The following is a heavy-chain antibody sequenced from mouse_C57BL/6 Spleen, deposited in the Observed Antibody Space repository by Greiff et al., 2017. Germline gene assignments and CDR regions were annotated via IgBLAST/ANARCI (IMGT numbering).Heavy chain of an antibody. CDR2: IHPNSGST. V-gene: IGHV1-64*01. CDR3: AKGLPGYFDY. CDR1: GYTFTSYW. J-gene: IGHJ2*01. Sequence: QVQLQQSGAELVKPGASVKLSCKASGYTFTSYWMHWVKQRPGQGLEWIGMIHPNSGSTNYNEKFKSKATLTLDKSSSTAYMQLSSLTSEDSAVYYCAKGLPGYFDYWGQGTTLTVSS. D-gene: IGHD2-2*01.